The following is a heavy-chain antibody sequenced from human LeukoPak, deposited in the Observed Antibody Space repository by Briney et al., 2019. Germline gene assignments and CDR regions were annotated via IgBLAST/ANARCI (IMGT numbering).Heavy chain of an antibody. Sequence: GGSLRLSCAASGFTFSSYGMHWVRQAPGKGLEWVAFIRYDGSNKYYADSVKGRFTISRDNSKNTLYLQMNSLRAEDTAVYYCAKDRSYGMIVVVTSYYFDYWGQGTLVTVSS. CDR1: GFTFSSYG. V-gene: IGHV3-30*02. D-gene: IGHD3-22*01. J-gene: IGHJ4*02. CDR3: AKDRSYGMIVVVTSYYFDY. CDR2: IRYDGSNK.